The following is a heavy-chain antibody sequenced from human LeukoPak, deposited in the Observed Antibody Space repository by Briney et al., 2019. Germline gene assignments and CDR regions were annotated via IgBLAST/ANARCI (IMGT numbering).Heavy chain of an antibody. J-gene: IGHJ6*04. CDR2: ISAYNGNT. D-gene: IGHD3-10*01. CDR3: ARDPVLLWFGDTGNYGMDV. V-gene: IGHV1-18*04. Sequence: WASVKVSCKASGYTFTSYDISWVRQAPGQGLEWMGWISAYNGNTNYAQKLQGRVTMTTDTSTSTAYMELRSLRSDDTAVYYCARDPVLLWFGDTGNYGMDVWGKGTTVTVSS. CDR1: GYTFTSYD.